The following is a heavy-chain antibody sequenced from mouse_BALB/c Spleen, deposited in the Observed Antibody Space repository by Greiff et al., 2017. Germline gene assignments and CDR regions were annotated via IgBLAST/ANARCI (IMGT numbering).Heavy chain of an antibody. V-gene: IGHV7-3*02. Sequence: EVQLVESGGGLVQPGGSLRLSCATSGFTFTDYYMSWVRQPPGKALEWLGFIRNKANGYTTEYSASVKGRFTISRDNSQSILYLQMNTLRAEDSATYYCARDKYGNFDYWGQGTTLTVSS. CDR1: GFTFTDYY. CDR2: IRNKANGYTT. J-gene: IGHJ2*01. D-gene: IGHD2-10*02. CDR3: ARDKYGNFDY.